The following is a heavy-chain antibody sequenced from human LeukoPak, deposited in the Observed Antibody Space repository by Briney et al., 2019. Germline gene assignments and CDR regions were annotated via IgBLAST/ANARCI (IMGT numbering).Heavy chain of an antibody. CDR3: AKGPGEFYPNWFDP. J-gene: IGHJ5*02. CDR2: ISGSGGST. D-gene: IGHD3-16*01. Sequence: GGTLRLSCAASGFTFSSYGMSWVRQAPGKGLEWVSAISGSGGSTYYADSVKGRFTISRDNSKNTLYLQMNSLRAEDTAVYYCAKGPGEFYPNWFDPWGQGTLVTVSS. V-gene: IGHV3-23*01. CDR1: GFTFSSYG.